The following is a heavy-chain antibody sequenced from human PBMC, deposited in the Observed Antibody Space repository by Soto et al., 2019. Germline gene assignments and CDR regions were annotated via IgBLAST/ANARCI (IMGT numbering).Heavy chain of an antibody. D-gene: IGHD3-22*01. CDR1: GFTVSSNY. CDR2: IYSGGST. V-gene: IGHV3-53*02. Sequence: EVQLVETGGGLIQPGGSLRLSCAASGFTVSSNYMSWVRQAPGKGLEWVSVIYSGGSTYYADSVKGRFTISRDNSKNTLYLQMNSLRAEDTAVYYCARGRSGLPLLLRDYGMDVWGQGTTVTVSS. CDR3: ARGRSGLPLLLRDYGMDV. J-gene: IGHJ6*02.